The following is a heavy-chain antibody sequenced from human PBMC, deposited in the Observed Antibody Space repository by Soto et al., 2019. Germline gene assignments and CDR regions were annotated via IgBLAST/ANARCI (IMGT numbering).Heavy chain of an antibody. J-gene: IGHJ3*02. CDR2: IYWNDDK. CDR3: AHREMDTIADDAFDI. D-gene: IGHD5-18*01. CDR1: GFSLSTSGVG. Sequence: QITLKQSGPTLVKPTQTLTLTCTFFGFSLSTSGVGVGWIRQPPGKALAWLALIYWNDDKRYSPSLKSRLTITKDTSKKQVVLTMTNMDPVDTAAYYCAHREMDTIADDAFDIWGQGTIVTVSS. V-gene: IGHV2-5*01.